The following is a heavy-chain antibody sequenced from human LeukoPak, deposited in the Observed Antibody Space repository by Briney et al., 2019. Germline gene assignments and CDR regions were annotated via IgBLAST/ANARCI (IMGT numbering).Heavy chain of an antibody. CDR2: IYNSGST. V-gene: IGHV4-4*07. CDR3: ARVSDTSYSYYMDV. Sequence: SETLSLTCTVSGDSFRSHFWSWIRQPAGRGLEWIGRIYNSGSTTYNPSLKSRVTISVDTSKNQFSLKLSSVTAADTAVYYCARVSDTSYSYYMDVWGKGTTVTVSS. J-gene: IGHJ6*03. CDR1: GDSFRSHF.